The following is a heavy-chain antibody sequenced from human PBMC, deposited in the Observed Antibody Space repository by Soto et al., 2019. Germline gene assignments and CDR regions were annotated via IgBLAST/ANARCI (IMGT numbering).Heavy chain of an antibody. V-gene: IGHV1-69*01. CDR1: GGTFSSYS. CDR2: IIPIFGTA. CDR3: SRDGGRHSGGIDY. J-gene: IGHJ4*02. Sequence: QVQLVQSGAEVKKPGSSVKVSCKASGGTFSSYSINWVRQAPGQGLEWMGEIIPIFGTANYAQKFQGRVTHTADESTSPAYMELSSLRSEGTVVYYCSRDGGRHSGGIDYWGQGTLVTVSS. D-gene: IGHD1-26*01.